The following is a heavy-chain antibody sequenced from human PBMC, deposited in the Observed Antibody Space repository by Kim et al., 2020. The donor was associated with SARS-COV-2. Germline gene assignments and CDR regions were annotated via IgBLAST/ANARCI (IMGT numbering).Heavy chain of an antibody. V-gene: IGHV3-15*01. CDR2: IRSKIDGGTT. J-gene: IGHJ4*02. CDR3: TTYAYGGKGF. D-gene: IGHD4-17*01. CDR1: GFTFSNTW. Sequence: GGSLRLSCVASGFTFSNTWMSWVCQAPGKGLEWVGLIRSKIDGGTTEYAAPVKGRFTISRDDSKNTLYLQMNSLETEDTAVYYCTTYAYGGKGFWGQGTLVTVSS.